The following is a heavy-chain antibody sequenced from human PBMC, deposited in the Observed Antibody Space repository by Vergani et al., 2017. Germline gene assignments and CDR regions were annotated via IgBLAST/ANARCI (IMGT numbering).Heavy chain of an antibody. CDR1: GFTFSSYA. CDR2: IRGSGGST. D-gene: IGHD3-22*01. J-gene: IGHJ3*02. CDR3: AKSREYYDSSGRSAFDI. Sequence: EVQLLESGGGLVQPGGSLRLSCAASGFTFSSYAMSWVRQAPGKGLEWVSAIRGSGGSTYYADSVKGRFTISRDNSKKTLYLQMNSLRAEDTAVYYCAKSREYYDSSGRSAFDIWGQGTMVTVSS. V-gene: IGHV3-23*01.